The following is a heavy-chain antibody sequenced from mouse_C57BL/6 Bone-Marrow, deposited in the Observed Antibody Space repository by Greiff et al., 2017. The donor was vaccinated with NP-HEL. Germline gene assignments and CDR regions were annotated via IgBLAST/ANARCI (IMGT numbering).Heavy chain of an antibody. CDR3: ARGRTYDYDVDV. CDR2: IDPSDSET. D-gene: IGHD2-4*01. Sequence: QVQLQQPGAELVRPGSSVKLSCKASGYTFTSYWMHWVKQRPIQGLEWIGNIDPSDSETHYNQKFKDKATLTVDKSSSTAYMQLSSLTSEDSAVYYCARGRTYDYDVDVWGTGTTVTVSS. J-gene: IGHJ1*03. CDR1: GYTFTSYW. V-gene: IGHV1-52*01.